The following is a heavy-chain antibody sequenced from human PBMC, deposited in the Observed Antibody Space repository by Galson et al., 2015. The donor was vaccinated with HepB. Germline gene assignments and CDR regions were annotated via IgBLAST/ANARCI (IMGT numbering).Heavy chain of an antibody. D-gene: IGHD4-11*01. V-gene: IGHV2-70*11. J-gene: IGHJ4*02. CDR3: ARTNTPTVTTSYYFDY. CDR2: IDWDDDK. Sequence: PALVKPTQTLTLTCTFSGFSLSTSGMCVSWIRQPPGKALEWLARIDWDDDKYYSTSLKTRPTISKDTSKNQVVLTMTNMDPVDTATYYCARTNTPTVTTSYYFDYWGQGTLVTVSS. CDR1: GFSLSTSGMC.